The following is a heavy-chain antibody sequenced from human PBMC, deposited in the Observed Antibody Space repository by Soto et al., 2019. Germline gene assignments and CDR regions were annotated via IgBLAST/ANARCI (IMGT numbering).Heavy chain of an antibody. CDR2: INPSGGST. CDR1: GYTFTSYY. J-gene: IGHJ4*02. CDR3: ARDQVAGTSYYFDY. V-gene: IGHV1-46*01. Sequence: QVQLVQSGAEVKKPGASVKVSCKASGYTFTSYYMHWVRQAPGQGLEWMGIINPSGGSTSYAQKFRGRVAMTRDTSTSTVYMELSSLRSEVTAVYYCARDQVAGTSYYFDYWGQGTLVTVSS. D-gene: IGHD6-19*01.